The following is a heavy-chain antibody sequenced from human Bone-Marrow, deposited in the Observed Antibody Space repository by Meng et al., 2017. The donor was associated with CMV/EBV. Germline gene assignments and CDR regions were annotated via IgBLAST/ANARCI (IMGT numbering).Heavy chain of an antibody. Sequence: LSLTCAASGFTFSSYAMSWVRQAPGKGLEWVSAISGSGGSTYYADSVKGRFTISRDNAKNSLYLQMNSLRAEDTAVYYCVRADPTKRSSTTSCLDYWGQGTLVTVSS. D-gene: IGHD2-2*01. V-gene: IGHV3-23*01. CDR3: VRADPTKRSSTTSCLDY. CDR2: ISGSGGST. CDR1: GFTFSSYA. J-gene: IGHJ4*02.